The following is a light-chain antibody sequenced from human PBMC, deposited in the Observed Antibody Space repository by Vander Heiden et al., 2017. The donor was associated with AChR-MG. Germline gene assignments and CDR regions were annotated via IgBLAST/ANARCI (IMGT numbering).Light chain of an antibody. Sequence: EIVLTQSPATMSLSPGERATLSCRASQSVSSYLAWYQQKPGQAPRLRIYDASNRATGIPVRFSGSGSGTDFTLTISSLEPEDFAVYYCQQRSNWSWTFGQGTKVEIK. J-gene: IGKJ1*01. CDR1: QSVSSY. V-gene: IGKV3-11*01. CDR2: DAS. CDR3: QQRSNWSWT.